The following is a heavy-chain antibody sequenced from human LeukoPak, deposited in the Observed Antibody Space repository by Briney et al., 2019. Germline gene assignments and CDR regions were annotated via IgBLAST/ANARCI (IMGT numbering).Heavy chain of an antibody. CDR2: IRPDGSVI. D-gene: IGHD1-7*01. V-gene: IGHV3-7*01. CDR3: ARDRDWNSGFDY. Sequence: GGSLRLSCAASGFTFSNYWMTWVRRAPGKGLEWVANIRPDGSVIHYVDSVKGRFTISRDSARNSLYLQMNSLRAEDTAVYYCARDRDWNSGFDYWGQGTLVTVSS. J-gene: IGHJ4*02. CDR1: GFTFSNYW.